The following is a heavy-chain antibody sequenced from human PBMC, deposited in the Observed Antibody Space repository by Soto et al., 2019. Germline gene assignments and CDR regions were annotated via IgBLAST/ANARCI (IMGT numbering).Heavy chain of an antibody. J-gene: IGHJ4*02. CDR1: GFTFGYSG. D-gene: IGHD2-8*02. Sequence: QVPLVESGGGWVQPGRSLGPSFAASGFTFGYSGVHWVRQVQGKGLEWVAVIPFDGSTKYYADSVKGRFTISRDNSKNTLYLEMNSLRADDTAVYYCTGEVASGYWGQGTLVTVSS. CDR2: IPFDGSTK. CDR3: TGEVASGY. V-gene: IGHV3-30*03.